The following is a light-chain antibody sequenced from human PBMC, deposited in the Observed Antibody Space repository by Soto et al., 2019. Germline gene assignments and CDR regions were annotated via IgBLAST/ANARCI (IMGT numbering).Light chain of an antibody. CDR2: GAS. CDR1: QSVGTD. CDR3: QQYVNWPPRHT. Sequence: EIVMTQSPATLSVSPGERATLSCRASQSVGTDLAWYQQKPGQGPRPLIYGASTRFSGVPARFSGSGSGTDFTLTIDSLQSEDFAIYYCQQYVNWPPRHTFGQGTKLEF. V-gene: IGKV3-15*01. J-gene: IGKJ2*01.